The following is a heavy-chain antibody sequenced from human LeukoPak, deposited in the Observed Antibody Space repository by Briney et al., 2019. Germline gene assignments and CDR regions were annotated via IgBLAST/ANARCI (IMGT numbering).Heavy chain of an antibody. CDR2: IIPIFGTA. V-gene: IGHV1-69*05. CDR1: GGTFSSYA. J-gene: IGHJ4*02. Sequence: SVKVSXKASGGTFSSYAISWVRQAPGQGLEWMGRIIPIFGTANYAQKFQGRVTITTDESTSTAYMELSSLRSEDTAVYYCARGSTYYYDSSGYYFDYWGQGTLVTVSS. D-gene: IGHD3-22*01. CDR3: ARGSTYYYDSSGYYFDY.